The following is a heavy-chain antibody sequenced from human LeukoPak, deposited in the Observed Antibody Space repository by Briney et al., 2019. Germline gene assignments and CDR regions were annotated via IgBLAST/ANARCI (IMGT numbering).Heavy chain of an antibody. CDR1: GDSVSSNSVT. D-gene: IGHD2-2*01. CDR3: ARRLTQYDCFDP. V-gene: IGHV6-1*01. Sequence: SQTLSLTCAIPGDSVSSNSVTWNWIRQSPSRGLECLGRTYYRSTWYNAYAVSVRGRITVNPDTSKNQFSLHLNSVTPEDTAVYYCARRLTQYDCFDPWGQGILVTVSS. CDR2: TYYRSTWYN. J-gene: IGHJ5*02.